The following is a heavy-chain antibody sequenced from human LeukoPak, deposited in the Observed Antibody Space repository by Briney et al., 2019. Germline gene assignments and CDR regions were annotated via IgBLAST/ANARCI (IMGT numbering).Heavy chain of an antibody. J-gene: IGHJ4*02. CDR2: ISYDGSNK. D-gene: IGHD1-26*01. CDR3: AKVGDYSGSYLTFDY. V-gene: IGHV3-30*18. CDR1: GFTFSSYG. Sequence: GGSLRLSCAASGFTFSSYGMHWVRQAPGKGLEWVAVISYDGSNKYYADSVKGRFTISRDNSKNTLYLQMNSLRAEDTAVYYCAKVGDYSGSYLTFDYWGQGTLVTVSS.